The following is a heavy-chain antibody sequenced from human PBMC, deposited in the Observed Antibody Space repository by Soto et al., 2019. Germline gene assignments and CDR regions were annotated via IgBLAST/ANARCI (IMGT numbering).Heavy chain of an antibody. J-gene: IGHJ5*02. CDR2: IIPIFGTG. V-gene: IGHV1-69*01. CDR1: GGTFSSYA. Sequence: QVQLVQSGAEVKKPGSSVKVSCTASGGTFSSYAISWVRQAPGQGLEWMGGIIPIFGTGNYAQKFQGRVTITADESTGTACMEWSSLGSEVSAVYYWAREVGAGEYWFDPWGRGTLVTVSS. D-gene: IGHD1-26*01. CDR3: AREVGAGEYWFDP.